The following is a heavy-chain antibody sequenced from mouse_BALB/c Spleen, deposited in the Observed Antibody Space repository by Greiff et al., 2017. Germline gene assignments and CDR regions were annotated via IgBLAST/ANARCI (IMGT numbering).Heavy chain of an antibody. V-gene: IGHV1-4*02. Sequence: VQLQQSAAELARPGASVKMSCKASGYTFTSYTMHWVKQRPGQGLEWIGYINPSSGYTEYNQKFKDKTTLTADKSSSTAYMQLSSLTSEDSAVYYCARRDYYGSSYGYFDVWGAGTTVTVSS. CDR2: INPSSGYT. D-gene: IGHD1-1*01. J-gene: IGHJ1*01. CDR3: ARRDYYGSSYGYFDV. CDR1: GYTFTSYT.